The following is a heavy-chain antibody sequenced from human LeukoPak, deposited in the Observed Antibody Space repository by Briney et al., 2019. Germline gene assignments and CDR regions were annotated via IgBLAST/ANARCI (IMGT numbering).Heavy chain of an antibody. D-gene: IGHD5-12*01. V-gene: IGHV3-30*02. CDR3: ARGPSGYHNT. Sequence: GGSLRLSCAASGFTFSSYGMHWVRQAPGKGLDWVAFIHHDGSNKYYADSVRGRFTISRDNSKNTLYLQMNSLRAEDTAVYYCARGPSGYHNTGGQGTLVTVSS. CDR1: GFTFSSYG. J-gene: IGHJ4*02. CDR2: IHHDGSNK.